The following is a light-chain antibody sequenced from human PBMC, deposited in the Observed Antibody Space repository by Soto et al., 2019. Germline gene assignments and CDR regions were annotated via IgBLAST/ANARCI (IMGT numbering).Light chain of an antibody. CDR1: SGHSSYI. J-gene: IGLJ3*02. CDR2: LEGSGSY. V-gene: IGLV4-60*02. CDR3: ETWDSNTHTV. Sequence: QSVLTQSSSASASLGSSVKLTCTLSSGHSSYIIAWHQQQPGKAPRYLMKLEGSGSYNKGSGVPDRFSGSSSGADRYLTXXXXXXXXXXXXYCETWDSNTHTVFGGGTKLTV.